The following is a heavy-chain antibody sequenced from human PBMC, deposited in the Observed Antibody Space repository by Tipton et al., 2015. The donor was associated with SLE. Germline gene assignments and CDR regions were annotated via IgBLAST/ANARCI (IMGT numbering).Heavy chain of an antibody. CDR3: ARVVGEKYLGYFDL. J-gene: IGHJ2*01. V-gene: IGHV1-8*01. D-gene: IGHD1-26*01. Sequence: QVQLVQSGPEVKKPGASVKVSCKASGYTFTSNDIVWVRQAPGQGLEWMGWMIPNSGNTASAQKFQGRVTMTRDTSISTAYMELTSLRFDDTAVYYCARVVGEKYLGYFDLWGRGTLVTVSS. CDR1: GYTFTSND. CDR2: MIPNSGNT.